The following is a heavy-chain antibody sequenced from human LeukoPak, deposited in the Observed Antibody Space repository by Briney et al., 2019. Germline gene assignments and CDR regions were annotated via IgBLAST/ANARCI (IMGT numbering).Heavy chain of an antibody. CDR3: AKLKRESAMVTYFDY. V-gene: IGHV3-33*06. CDR1: GFTFSSYG. Sequence: PGGSLRLSCAASGFTFSSYGMHWVRQAPGKGLEWVAVIWYDGSNKYYADSVKGRFTISRGNSKNTLYLQMNSLRAEDTAVYYCAKLKRESAMVTYFDYWGQGTLVTVSS. D-gene: IGHD5-18*01. J-gene: IGHJ4*02. CDR2: IWYDGSNK.